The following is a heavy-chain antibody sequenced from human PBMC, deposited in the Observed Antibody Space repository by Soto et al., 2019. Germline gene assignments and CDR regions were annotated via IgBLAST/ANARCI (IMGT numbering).Heavy chain of an antibody. Sequence: PGGSLRLSCAASGFTFSSYWMSWVRQAPGKGLEWVANIKQDGSEKYYVDSVKGRFTISRDNAKNSLYLQMNSLRAEDTAVYYCARTRWLQPYYFDYWGQGTLVTVSS. V-gene: IGHV3-7*01. D-gene: IGHD5-12*01. J-gene: IGHJ4*02. CDR1: GFTFSSYW. CDR2: IKQDGSEK. CDR3: ARTRWLQPYYFDY.